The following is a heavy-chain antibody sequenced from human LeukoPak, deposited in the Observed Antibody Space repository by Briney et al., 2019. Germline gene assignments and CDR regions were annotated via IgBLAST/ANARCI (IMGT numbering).Heavy chain of an antibody. J-gene: IGHJ6*03. V-gene: IGHV3-21*06. Sequence: PGGSLRLSCAASEVTLSTYTMTWVRQAPGKGLGWVSSISGSGNYIYYADSLKGRFTISRDNANNLLFLQMSSLRAEDTAVYFCAGLRRAYYYYMDVWGKGTTVTVSS. CDR1: EVTLSTYT. CDR3: AGLRRAYYYYMDV. CDR2: ISGSGNYI.